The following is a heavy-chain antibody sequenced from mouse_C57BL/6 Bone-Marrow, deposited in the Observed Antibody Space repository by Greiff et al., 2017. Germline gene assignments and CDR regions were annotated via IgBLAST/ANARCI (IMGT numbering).Heavy chain of an antibody. J-gene: IGHJ2*01. D-gene: IGHD1-1*01. Sequence: EVQVVESGGGLVKPGGSLKLSCAASGFTFSSYAMSWVRQTPEKRLEWVATISDGGSYTYYPDNVKGRFTISRDNAKNNLYLQMSHLKSEDTAMYYCARVALFIGLPYYFDYWGQGTTLTVSS. V-gene: IGHV5-4*01. CDR1: GFTFSSYA. CDR3: ARVALFIGLPYYFDY. CDR2: ISDGGSYT.